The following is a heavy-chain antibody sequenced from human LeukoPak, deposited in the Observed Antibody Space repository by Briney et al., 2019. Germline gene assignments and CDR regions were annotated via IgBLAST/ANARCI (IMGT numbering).Heavy chain of an antibody. CDR2: IYSDSSDT. V-gene: IGHV3-23*03. D-gene: IGHD6-19*01. CDR1: GFTLSCSS. J-gene: IGHJ4*02. Sequence: GGSLRLSCVASGFTLSCSSMAWVRQAPGGRPDWVSDIYSDSSDTYYADSVKGRFSISRDDSKNTLYLQMYSLRTEDTATYYCATRLNHNYFEYWGRGTLATVSS. CDR3: ATRLNHNYFEY.